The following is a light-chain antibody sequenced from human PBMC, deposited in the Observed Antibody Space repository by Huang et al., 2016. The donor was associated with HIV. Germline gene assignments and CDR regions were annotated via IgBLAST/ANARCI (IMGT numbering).Light chain of an antibody. CDR1: QSISRY. CDR3: QQSYSSPPT. J-gene: IGKJ2*01. Sequence: DIQMTQSPSSLSATVGERVTITCRASQSISRYLIWYQQKPGKAPKVLIQSASSLQSGVPSRVSGSGSWTDFTLTISRLQTEDFATYYCQQSYSSPPTFGQGTKVEIK. V-gene: IGKV1-39*01. CDR2: SAS.